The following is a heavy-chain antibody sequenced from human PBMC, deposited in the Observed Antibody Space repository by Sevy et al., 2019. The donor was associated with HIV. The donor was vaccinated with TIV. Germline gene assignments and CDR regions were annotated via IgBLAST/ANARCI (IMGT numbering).Heavy chain of an antibody. CDR2: IYYSGST. D-gene: IGHD2-15*01. V-gene: IGHV4-59*13. Sequence: SETLSLTCTVSGGSISSYYWSWSRQPPGKGLEWIGYIYYSGSTNYNPTLKSRVTISVDTSKNQFSLKLSSVTAADTAVYYCAREGCSGGSCYSSYYYGMDVWGQGTTVTVSS. CDR3: AREGCSGGSCYSSYYYGMDV. J-gene: IGHJ6*02. CDR1: GGSISSYY.